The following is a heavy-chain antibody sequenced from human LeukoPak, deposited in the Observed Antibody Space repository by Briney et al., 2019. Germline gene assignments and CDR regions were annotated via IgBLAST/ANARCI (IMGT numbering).Heavy chain of an antibody. CDR2: IYSGGST. V-gene: IGHV3-66*02. D-gene: IGHD3-3*01. Sequence: GGSLRLSCAASGFTFSSNYMSWVRQAPGKGLEWVSVIYSGGSTYYTDSVKGRFTISRDNSKNTLYLQMNSLRAEDTAVYYCARNPPNYDFWSGYWYWGQGTLVTVSS. CDR1: GFTFSSNY. J-gene: IGHJ4*02. CDR3: ARNPPNYDFWSGYWY.